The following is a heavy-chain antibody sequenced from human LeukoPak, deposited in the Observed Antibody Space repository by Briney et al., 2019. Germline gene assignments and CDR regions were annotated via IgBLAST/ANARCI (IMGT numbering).Heavy chain of an antibody. V-gene: IGHV5-51*01. CDR1: GYSFTTYW. Sequence: GEPLKISCKGSGYSFTTYWIGWVRHVPGKGLECMGVIYPGDYDTRYSPSFKGQVTISVDKSISSAYLQWSGLKASDTAIYYCARAPTSVSNPYYFDYWGQGTLVTASS. J-gene: IGHJ4*02. CDR2: IYPGDYDT. CDR3: ARAPTSVSNPYYFDY.